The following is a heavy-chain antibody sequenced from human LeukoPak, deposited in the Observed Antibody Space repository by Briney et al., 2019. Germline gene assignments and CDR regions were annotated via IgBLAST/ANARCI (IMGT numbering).Heavy chain of an antibody. D-gene: IGHD6-13*01. CDR3: AKEPRTIAASDFDY. Sequence: XWVSAISGSGGSTYYADSVKGRFTISRDNSKNTLYLQMNSLRAEDTAVYYCAKEPRTIAASDFDYWGQGTLVTVSS. CDR2: ISGSGGST. V-gene: IGHV3-23*01. J-gene: IGHJ4*02.